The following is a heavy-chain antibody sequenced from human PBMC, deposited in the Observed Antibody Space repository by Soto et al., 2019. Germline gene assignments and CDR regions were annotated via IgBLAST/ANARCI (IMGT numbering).Heavy chain of an antibody. V-gene: IGHV6-1*01. CDR2: TYYRSKWYN. Sequence: SQTLSLTCAISGDIVSSNSASWNWIRQSPSRGLEWLGRTYYRSKWYNEYAVSARSRISINPDTSKNQFSLQLNFVISEDTAVYYCARVEEYDGRPLDFWGQGIQVTVSS. J-gene: IGHJ4*02. CDR1: GDIVSSNSAS. CDR3: ARVEEYDGRPLDF. D-gene: IGHD3-10*01.